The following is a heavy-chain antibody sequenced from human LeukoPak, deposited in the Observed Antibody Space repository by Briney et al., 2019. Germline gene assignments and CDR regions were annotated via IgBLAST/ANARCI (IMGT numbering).Heavy chain of an antibody. V-gene: IGHV3-21*01. J-gene: IGHJ6*03. CDR1: GFTFSSYS. CDR2: ISSSSYI. D-gene: IGHD1-26*01. CDR3: ARDSRGATYAYYYYMDV. Sequence: PGGSLRLSCAASGFTFSSYSMNWVRQAPGKGLEWVSSISSSSYIYYADSVKGRFTISRDNAKNSLCLQMNSLRAEDTAVYCCARDSRGATYAYYYYMDVWGKGTTVTVSS.